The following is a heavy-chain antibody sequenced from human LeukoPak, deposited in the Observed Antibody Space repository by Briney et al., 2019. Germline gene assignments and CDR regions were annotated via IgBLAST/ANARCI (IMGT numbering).Heavy chain of an antibody. CDR1: GYTFTSYA. Sequence: ASVKVSCKASGYTFTSYAMHWVRQAPGQRLEWMGWINAGNGNTKYSQKFQGRVTITRDTSASTAYMELSSLRSEDTAVYYCARDLGSGSSQGGEPKVYWFDPWGQGTLVTVSS. J-gene: IGHJ5*02. V-gene: IGHV1-3*01. CDR3: ARDLGSGSSQGGEPKVYWFDP. D-gene: IGHD1-26*01. CDR2: INAGNGNT.